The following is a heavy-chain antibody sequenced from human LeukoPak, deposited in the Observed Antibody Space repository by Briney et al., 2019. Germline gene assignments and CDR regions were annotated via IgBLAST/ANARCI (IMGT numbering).Heavy chain of an antibody. CDR1: GVSISSSSDN. V-gene: IGHV4-39*01. D-gene: IGHD2/OR15-2a*01. CDR3: ARRVSITSYYLYD. CDR2: IYYSGST. J-gene: IGHJ4*02. Sequence: SETLSLTCTVSGVSISSSSDNWGWIRQAPGKGLEWIGSIYYSGSTNYNPSLKSRVTMSVDTSKNQFSLKLSSATAADTAVYNSARRVSITSYYLYDWGQGTLVTVSS.